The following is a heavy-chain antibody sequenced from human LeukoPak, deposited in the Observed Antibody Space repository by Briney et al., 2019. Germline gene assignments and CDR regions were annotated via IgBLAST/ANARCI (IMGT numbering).Heavy chain of an antibody. Sequence: LSLTCAVYGGSFSGYYWSWIRQPPGMGLEWVSYISGSSSTIYYADSVKGRFTISRDNAKNSLYLQMNSLRAEDTAVYYCARGGSGYYYWGQGTLVTVSS. CDR3: ARGGSGYYY. CDR1: GGSFSGYY. J-gene: IGHJ4*02. V-gene: IGHV3-11*04. CDR2: ISGSSSTI. D-gene: IGHD5-18*01.